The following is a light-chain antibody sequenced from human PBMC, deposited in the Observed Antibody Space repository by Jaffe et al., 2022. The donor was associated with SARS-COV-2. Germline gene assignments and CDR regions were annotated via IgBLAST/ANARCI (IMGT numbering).Light chain of an antibody. V-gene: IGLV4-69*01. CDR3: QTWGTDIHV. J-gene: IGLJ2*01. CDR2: VNSDGTH. CDR1: SGHSSYA. Sequence: LVLTQSPSASASLGASVKLTCTLSSGHSSYAIAWHQQRPEKGPRYLMKVNSDGTHNKGDGIPDRFSGSSSGAERYLTISSLQSDDEADYYCQTWGTDIHVFGGGTKLTVL.